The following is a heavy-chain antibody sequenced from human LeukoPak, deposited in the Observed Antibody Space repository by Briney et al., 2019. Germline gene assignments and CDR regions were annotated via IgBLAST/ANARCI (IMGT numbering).Heavy chain of an antibody. V-gene: IGHV1-18*01. J-gene: IGHJ3*02. D-gene: IGHD5-24*01. CDR3: ARDSRDGYNPNAFDI. CDR2: ISAYNGNT. Sequence: ASVKVSCKASGGTFSSYAISWVRQAPGQGLEWMAWISAYNGNTNYAQKLQGRVTMTTDTSTSTAYMELRSLRSDDTAVYYCARDSRDGYNPNAFDIWGQGTMVTVSS. CDR1: GGTFSSYA.